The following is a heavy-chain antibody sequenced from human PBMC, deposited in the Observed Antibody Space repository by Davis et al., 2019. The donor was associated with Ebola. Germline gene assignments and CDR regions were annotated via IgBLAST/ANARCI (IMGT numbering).Heavy chain of an antibody. CDR2: ISYDGSNK. V-gene: IGHV3-30-3*01. J-gene: IGHJ6*02. Sequence: GESLKISCAASGFTFSSYAMHWVRQAPGKGLEWVAVISYDGSNKYYADSVKGRFTISRDNSKNTLYLQMNSLRAEDTAVYYCARDGAARRLNYYYGMDVWGQGTTVTVSS. CDR3: ARDGAARRLNYYYGMDV. CDR1: GFTFSSYA. D-gene: IGHD6-6*01.